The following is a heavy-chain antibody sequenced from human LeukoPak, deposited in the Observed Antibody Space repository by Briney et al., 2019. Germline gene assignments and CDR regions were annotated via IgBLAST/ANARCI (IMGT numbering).Heavy chain of an antibody. V-gene: IGHV3-23*01. D-gene: IGHD6-13*01. Sequence: PGGPLRLSCAPCGFTFSSYAMSWVRQAPGKGLDWVSAISGSGGSTFYADSVKGRFTISRANSKDTLHLQMNSLRAEDTAVYYCAKDVAPYSSSPTNWFDRWGQGTLVTVSS. CDR3: AKDVAPYSSSPTNWFDR. CDR1: GFTFSSYA. J-gene: IGHJ5*02. CDR2: ISGSGGST.